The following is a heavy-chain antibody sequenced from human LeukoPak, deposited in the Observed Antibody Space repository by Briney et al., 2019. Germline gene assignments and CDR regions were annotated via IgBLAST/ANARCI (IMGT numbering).Heavy chain of an antibody. Sequence: GSLRLSCAASGFIFTNYFMSWIRQPPGKGLEWIGEINHSGSTNYNPSLKSRVTISEDTSKNQFSLKLSSVTAADTAVYYCARGLPRIIVVIPAAKRRSNWFDPWGQGTLVTVSS. CDR3: ARGLPRIIVVIPAAKRRSNWFDP. CDR2: INHSGST. D-gene: IGHD2-2*01. V-gene: IGHV4-34*01. J-gene: IGHJ5*02. CDR1: GFIFTNYF.